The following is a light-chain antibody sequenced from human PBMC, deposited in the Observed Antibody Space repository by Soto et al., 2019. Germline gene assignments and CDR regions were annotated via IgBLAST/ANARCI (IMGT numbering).Light chain of an antibody. CDR1: QSVSNNY. CDR2: GAS. V-gene: IGKV3-20*01. J-gene: IGKJ1*01. Sequence: EIVLTQSPGTLSLSPGERATLSCRASQSVSNNYLAWYQQKPGQAPRLLIYGASNRATGFPDRFSGSGSGTDFTLTISRRVPEDFAVYYCPQYGSTGTFGQGTKVEIK. CDR3: PQYGSTGT.